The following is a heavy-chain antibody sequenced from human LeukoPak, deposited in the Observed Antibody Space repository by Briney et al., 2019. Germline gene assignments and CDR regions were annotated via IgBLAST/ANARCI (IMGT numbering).Heavy chain of an antibody. Sequence: GSLRLSCAASGFTFSSYSMNWVRQAPGKGLEWVAVISYDGSNKYYADSVKGRFTISRDNSKNTLYLQMNSLRAEDTAVYYCARDLGSSWYNDAFDIWGQGTMVTVSS. CDR1: GFTFSSYS. D-gene: IGHD6-13*01. V-gene: IGHV3-30*03. CDR3: ARDLGSSWYNDAFDI. CDR2: ISYDGSNK. J-gene: IGHJ3*02.